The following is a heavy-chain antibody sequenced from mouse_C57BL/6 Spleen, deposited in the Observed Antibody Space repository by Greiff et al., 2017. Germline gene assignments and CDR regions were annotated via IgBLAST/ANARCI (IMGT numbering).Heavy chain of an antibody. Sequence: EVQLQQSGPELVKPGASVKISCKASGYTFTDYYMNWVKQSHGKSLEWIGDINPNNGGTSYNQKFKGKATLTVDKSSSTAYMELRSLTSEDSAVSYCARAGWFAYWGQGTLVTVSA. CDR2: INPNNGGT. V-gene: IGHV1-26*01. CDR3: ARAGWFAY. CDR1: GYTFTDYY. J-gene: IGHJ3*01.